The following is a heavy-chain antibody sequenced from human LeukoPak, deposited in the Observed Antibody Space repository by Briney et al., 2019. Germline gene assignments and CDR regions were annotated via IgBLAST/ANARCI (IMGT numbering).Heavy chain of an antibody. CDR3: AKDIVPYGVYYFDY. CDR1: GFTFDDYA. CDR2: ISWNSGSI. J-gene: IGHJ4*02. Sequence: PGGSLRLSCAASGFTFDDYAMHWVRQAPGKGLERVSGISWNSGSIGYADSVKGRFTISRDNAKNSLYLQMNSLRAEDTALYYCAKDIVPYGVYYFDYWGQGTLVTVSS. D-gene: IGHD2-2*01. V-gene: IGHV3-9*01.